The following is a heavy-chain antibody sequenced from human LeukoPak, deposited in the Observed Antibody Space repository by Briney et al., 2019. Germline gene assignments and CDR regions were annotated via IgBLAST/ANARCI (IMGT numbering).Heavy chain of an antibody. D-gene: IGHD3-10*01. J-gene: IGHJ4*02. Sequence: ASVKVSCKASGYTFTSYYMHWVRQAPGQGLEWMGWINPNSGGTNYAQKFQGRVTMTRDTSISTAYMELSRLRSDDTAVYYCARGGVGLWFGDSTQYWGQGTLVTVSS. CDR2: INPNSGGT. CDR3: ARGGVGLWFGDSTQY. CDR1: GYTFTSYY. V-gene: IGHV1-2*02.